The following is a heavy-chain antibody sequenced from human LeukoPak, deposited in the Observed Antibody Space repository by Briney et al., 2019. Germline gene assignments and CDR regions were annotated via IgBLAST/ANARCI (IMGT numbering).Heavy chain of an antibody. V-gene: IGHV4-59*11. CDR2: IHYSGST. CDR1: GASISSHY. Sequence: SETLSLTCSVSGASISSHYWSWIRQPPGKGLEWIGYIHYSGSTNYNPSLKSRVTISVDTSKNQFSLKLSSVTATDTAVYYCARCSRSAILYSSSCPSFDYWGQGTLVTVSS. CDR3: ARCSRSAILYSSSCPSFDY. J-gene: IGHJ4*02. D-gene: IGHD6-13*01.